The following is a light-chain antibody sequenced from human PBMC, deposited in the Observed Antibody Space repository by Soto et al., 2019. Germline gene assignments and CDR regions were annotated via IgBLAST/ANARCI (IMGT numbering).Light chain of an antibody. J-gene: IGKJ2*01. Sequence: EIVMTQSPATLSVSPGERATLSCRASQSVRSTLAWYQQKPGQAPRLLIYGASTRATGIPARFSGSGSGTEFTLTISSLQSEDFAVYYCHQYNNWPWYTFGQGTKREIK. CDR3: HQYNNWPWYT. CDR2: GAS. CDR1: QSVRST. V-gene: IGKV3-15*01.